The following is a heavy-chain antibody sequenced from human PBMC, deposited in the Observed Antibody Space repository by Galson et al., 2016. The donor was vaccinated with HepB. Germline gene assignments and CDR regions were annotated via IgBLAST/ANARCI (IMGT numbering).Heavy chain of an antibody. Sequence: SVKVSCKASGGPFSNLAINWVRQAPGQGLEWMGGIIPSLDITNHAQNFQGRVTFTADKATSTAYMELSRLTSEDAAVFFCATQNMAPTGTPKYHFDSWGQGTLVTVSS. CDR2: IIPSLDIT. J-gene: IGHJ4*02. D-gene: IGHD1-1*01. CDR3: ATQNMAPTGTPKYHFDS. CDR1: GGPFSNLA. V-gene: IGHV1-69*10.